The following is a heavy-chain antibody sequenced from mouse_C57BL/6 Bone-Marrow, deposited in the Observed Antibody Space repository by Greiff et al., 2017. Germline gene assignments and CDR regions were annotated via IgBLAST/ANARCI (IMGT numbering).Heavy chain of an antibody. D-gene: IGHD2-4*01. CDR3: ARNDCDAMDY. V-gene: IGHV1-26*01. CDR2: INPNNGGT. Sequence: EVQLQQSGPELVKPVASVKISCKASGYTFTDSYMNWVKQSHGKSLEWIGDINPNNGGTSYNQKFKGKATLTVDKSSSTAYMELRSLTSEDSAVYYCARNDCDAMDYWGEGTSVTVSS. CDR1: GYTFTDSY. J-gene: IGHJ4*01.